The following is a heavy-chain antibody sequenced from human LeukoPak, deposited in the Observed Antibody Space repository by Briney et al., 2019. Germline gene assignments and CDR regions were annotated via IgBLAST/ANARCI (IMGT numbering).Heavy chain of an antibody. CDR2: IYYSGST. D-gene: IGHD4-17*01. CDR1: SGSISSYY. CDR3: ARHGPGGGDYTFYDY. Sequence: SETLSLTCTVSSGSISSYYWSWIRQPPGKGLEWIGYIYYSGSTNYNPSLKSRVTISVDTSKNQFSLKLSSVTAADTAIYYCARHGPGGGDYTFYDYWGQGTLVTVSS. V-gene: IGHV4-59*08. J-gene: IGHJ4*02.